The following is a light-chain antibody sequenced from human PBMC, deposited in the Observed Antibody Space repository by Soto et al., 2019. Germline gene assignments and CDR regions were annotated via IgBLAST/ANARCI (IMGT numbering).Light chain of an antibody. CDR3: QQVDSYPRT. V-gene: IGKV1-9*01. Sequence: IQLTQSPSSLSASVGDRVTVTCRASQGIGTYLVWYQQKSGKAPTVLIYASSTLQTGDPSRFSGSGSGTDFSLTISSLHPEDVATYYCQQVDSYPRTFGQGTKVEIK. CDR2: ASS. CDR1: QGIGTY. J-gene: IGKJ1*01.